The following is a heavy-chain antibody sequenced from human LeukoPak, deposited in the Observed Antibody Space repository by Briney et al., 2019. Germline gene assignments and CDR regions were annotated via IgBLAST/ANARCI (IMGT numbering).Heavy chain of an antibody. V-gene: IGHV4-59*01. CDR3: AREVGYCSGGSCYSYFDY. Sequence: SETLSLTCTVSGGSISSYYGSWVRQPPGKGREWIGYIYYSGSTNYNASLTNRVTISVDTSKNQFSLKLSSVTAADTAVYYCAREVGYCSGGSCYSYFDYWGQGTLVTVSS. CDR1: GGSISSYY. J-gene: IGHJ4*02. D-gene: IGHD2-15*01. CDR2: IYYSGST.